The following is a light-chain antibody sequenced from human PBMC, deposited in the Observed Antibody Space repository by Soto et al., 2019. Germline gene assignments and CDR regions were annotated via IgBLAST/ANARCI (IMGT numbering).Light chain of an antibody. V-gene: IGKV3-15*01. Sequence: EIVMTQSPATLSVSPGERATLSCRASQSVSSNLAWYQQKPGQAPRLLIYGASTRATGIPARFSGSGSGTEFTLTISSLQSEDFAVYYCQQYNNWTQYTFGKGTKLEIK. CDR3: QQYNNWTQYT. CDR2: GAS. J-gene: IGKJ2*01. CDR1: QSVSSN.